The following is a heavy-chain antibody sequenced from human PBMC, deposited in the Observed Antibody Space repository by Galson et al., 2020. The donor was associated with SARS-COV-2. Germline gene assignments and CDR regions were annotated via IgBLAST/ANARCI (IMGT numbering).Heavy chain of an antibody. CDR2: ISSSGSTI. V-gene: IGHV3-11*04. Sequence: GESLKISCAASGFPFSDYYMSWIRPAPGKGLEWVSQISSSGSTIYYADPVKGRFTIPRDNAKNSLYLQMNSLRAEDTAVYYCARVVFYCADPAAFDIWGQGTMVTVSS. D-gene: IGHD2-8*02. CDR3: ARVVFYCADPAAFDI. J-gene: IGHJ3*02. CDR1: GFPFSDYY.